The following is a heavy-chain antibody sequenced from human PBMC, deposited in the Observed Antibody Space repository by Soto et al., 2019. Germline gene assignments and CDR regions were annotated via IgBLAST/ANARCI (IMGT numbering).Heavy chain of an antibody. CDR1: GDTFSGYQ. V-gene: IGHV1-69*18. CDR2: IIPVFGTT. J-gene: IGHJ4*02. D-gene: IGHD3-10*01. Sequence: QVQLVQSGAEFKKPGSSVNVSCKASGDTFSGYQINWVRQAPGEGLEWMGRIIPVFGTTNDAQRFEGRVTFTADESTNTAYMELRGLLSEDTAVYYCARDGGFGELKYWGPGTLVTVSS. CDR3: ARDGGFGELKY.